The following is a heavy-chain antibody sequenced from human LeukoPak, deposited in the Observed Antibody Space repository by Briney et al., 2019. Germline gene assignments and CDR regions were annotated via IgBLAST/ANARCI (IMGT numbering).Heavy chain of an antibody. CDR1: GYTFTSYG. CDR2: IIPIFGTA. V-gene: IGHV1-69*13. Sequence: SVKVSCKASGYTFTSYGISWVRQAPGQGLEWMGGIIPIFGTANYAQKFQGRVTITADESTSTAYMELSSLRSEDTAVYYCASVVVEGVYYYYYGMDVWGQGTTVTVSS. CDR3: ASVVVEGVYYYYYGMDV. D-gene: IGHD2-15*01. J-gene: IGHJ6*02.